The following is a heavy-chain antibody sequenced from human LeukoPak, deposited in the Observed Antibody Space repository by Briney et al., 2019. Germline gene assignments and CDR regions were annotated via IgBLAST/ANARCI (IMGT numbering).Heavy chain of an antibody. J-gene: IGHJ3*02. V-gene: IGHV3-15*01. CDR3: TTVWNCGGDCSDAFDI. CDR1: GFTFSIAW. CDR2: IKSKTDGGTT. Sequence: PGGSLRLSCAASGFTFSIAWMTWVRQAPGKGLEWVGRIKSKTDGGTTDYAAPVKGRFTISRDDSKNTLYLQMNSLKTEDTAVYYCTTVWNCGGDCSDAFDIWGQGTMVTVSS. D-gene: IGHD2-21*02.